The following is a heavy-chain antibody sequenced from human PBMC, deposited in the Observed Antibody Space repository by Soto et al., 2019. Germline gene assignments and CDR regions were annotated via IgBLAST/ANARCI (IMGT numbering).Heavy chain of an antibody. J-gene: IGHJ5*02. D-gene: IGHD3-10*01. V-gene: IGHV4-39*01. Sequence: PSETLSLTCTVSGGSISSTTYFWAWIRQSPGKGPEWIGSIYYSGSTYFNPSLRSRFTMSVDTSENQFSLRLNSVTAADTAMYYCARQGSSGDYFRNFLWFDPWGQGTLVTVSS. CDR1: GGSISSTTYF. CDR3: ARQGSSGDYFRNFLWFDP. CDR2: IYYSGST.